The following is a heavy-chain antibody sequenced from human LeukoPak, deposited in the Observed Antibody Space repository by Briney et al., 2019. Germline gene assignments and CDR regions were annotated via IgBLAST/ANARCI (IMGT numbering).Heavy chain of an antibody. D-gene: IGHD3-22*01. CDR1: GGSISDYY. CDR3: ARQAYDTGYDAFDI. V-gene: IGHV4-4*07. CDR2: IYSSGST. J-gene: IGHJ3*02. Sequence: SETLSLTCTVSGGSISDYYWSWIRQPAGKGLEWIGRIYSSGSTNDNPHLKSRVTMSVATSKNQFSLKLRSVTAADTAVYYCARQAYDTGYDAFDIWGRGTMVSVSS.